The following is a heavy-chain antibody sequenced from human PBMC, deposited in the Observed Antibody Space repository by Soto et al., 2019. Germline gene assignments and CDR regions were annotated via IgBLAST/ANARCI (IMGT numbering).Heavy chain of an antibody. D-gene: IGHD3-3*01. CDR2: IIAYYGNT. V-gene: IGHV1-18*01. CDR3: ARDLILEWSGKGAFDI. J-gene: IGHJ3*02. Sequence: APVKVSCKASGYTFTSYLISWLRQAHGQGLEWMGWIIAYYGNTSYAQKLQGRVTMTTDTSTSTAYMELRSLRSDDTAVYYCARDLILEWSGKGAFDIWGQGTMVTVSS. CDR1: GYTFTSYL.